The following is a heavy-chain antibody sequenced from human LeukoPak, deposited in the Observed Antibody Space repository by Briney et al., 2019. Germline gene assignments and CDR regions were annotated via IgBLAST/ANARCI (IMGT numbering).Heavy chain of an antibody. J-gene: IGHJ4*02. D-gene: IGHD6-13*01. V-gene: IGHV4-31*03. CDR1: GGSISSGDYN. CDR2: IYSSGSI. CDR3: ARVIIESAAFDY. Sequence: PSETLSLTCTVSGGSISSGDYNWNWIRQHPGKGLEWIGYIYSSGSIYHNPSLKSRVTISVDTSKSQFSLNLSSVTAADTAVYYCARVIIESAAFDYWGQGTLVTVSS.